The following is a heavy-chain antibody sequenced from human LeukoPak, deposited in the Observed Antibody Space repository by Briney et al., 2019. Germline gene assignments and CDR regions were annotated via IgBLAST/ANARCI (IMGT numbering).Heavy chain of an antibody. D-gene: IGHD3-10*01. CDR1: GFTFSSYG. CDR2: IKQDGSEK. Sequence: AGGSLRLSCAASGFTFSSYGMRWVRQAPGKGLEWVANIKQDGSEKYYVDSVKDRFTISRDKAKNSLYLQMNSLRAEDTAVYYCARIRMVRGVIIWGQGTLVTVSS. J-gene: IGHJ4*02. V-gene: IGHV3-7*01. CDR3: ARIRMVRGVII.